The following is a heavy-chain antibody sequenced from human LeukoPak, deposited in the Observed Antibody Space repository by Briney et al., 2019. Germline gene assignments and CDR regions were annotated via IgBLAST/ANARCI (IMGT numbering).Heavy chain of an antibody. V-gene: IGHV3-30-3*02. J-gene: IGHJ4*02. D-gene: IGHD6-13*01. Sequence: KPGGSLRLSCAASGFTFSSYVMHWVRQPPGKGLEWMTLISYGGNNTYYTDSVKGRFTISRDNSKNTLYLQMNSLRAEDTAVYYCAKLGAGGDSSSWGSDYWGQGTLVTVSS. CDR1: GFTFSSYV. CDR2: ISYGGNNT. CDR3: AKLGAGGDSSSWGSDY.